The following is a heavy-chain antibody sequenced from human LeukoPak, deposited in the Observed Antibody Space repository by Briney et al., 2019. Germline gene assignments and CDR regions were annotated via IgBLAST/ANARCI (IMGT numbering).Heavy chain of an antibody. V-gene: IGHV3-11*04. CDR2: ISNTGRTR. CDR1: GFSFSDYY. Sequence: RGSLRLSCAASGFSFSDYYMAWIRQSPGKGLEWISFISNTGRTRYSADSVKGRFTIFRDNPRNSIYLQMNSLRAEDMAVYYCARLSHYYDMDVWGIGTTVTVSS. J-gene: IGHJ6*03. CDR3: ARLSHYYDMDV.